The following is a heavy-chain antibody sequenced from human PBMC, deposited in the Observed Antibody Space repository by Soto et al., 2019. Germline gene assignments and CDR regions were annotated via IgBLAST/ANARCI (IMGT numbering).Heavy chain of an antibody. CDR3: ARDPQAAADLNWFDP. D-gene: IGHD6-13*01. J-gene: IGHJ5*02. V-gene: IGHV1-18*01. Sequence: ASVKVSCKASGYTFSSYGINWVRQAPGQGLEWMGWISVYNGNTNYAQKLQGRVTMTTDTSTSTAYMELSSLRSEDTAVYYCARDPQAAADLNWFDPWGQGTLVNVSS. CDR1: GYTFSSYG. CDR2: ISVYNGNT.